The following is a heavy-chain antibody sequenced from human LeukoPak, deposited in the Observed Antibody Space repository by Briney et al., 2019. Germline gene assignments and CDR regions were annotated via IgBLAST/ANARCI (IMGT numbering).Heavy chain of an antibody. D-gene: IGHD5-12*01. CDR3: ARAPWGVATIQYYYYYMDV. J-gene: IGHJ6*03. CDR1: GGSTRSGRDN. Sequence: PPQRLCLTCALSGGSTRSGRDNSGWVSEPPRERLGRGVCIYFSGRAHYNPSPKRRVTLSLYTSQSKCSLKLSSVTPADTAVYFCARAPWGVATIQYYYYYMDVWGKGTTVTISS. CDR2: IYFSGRA. V-gene: IGHV4-39*07.